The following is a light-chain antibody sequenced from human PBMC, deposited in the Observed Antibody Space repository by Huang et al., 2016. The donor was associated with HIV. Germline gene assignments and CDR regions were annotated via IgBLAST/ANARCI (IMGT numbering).Light chain of an antibody. Sequence: EIVMTQSPATLSVSPGERATLSCRASQSVSSSLAWYQQKPGQVPRLLIYGSSTRAPGIPARFSGSGSGTEFTLTISSLQSEDFAVYYCQQYNNWPPVTFGGGTKVEIK. CDR1: QSVSSS. CDR3: QQYNNWPPVT. V-gene: IGKV3-15*01. CDR2: GSS. J-gene: IGKJ4*01.